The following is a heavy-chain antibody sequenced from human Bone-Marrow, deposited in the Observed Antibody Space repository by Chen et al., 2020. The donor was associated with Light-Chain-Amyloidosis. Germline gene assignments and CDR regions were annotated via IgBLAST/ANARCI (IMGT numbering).Heavy chain of an antibody. V-gene: IGHV3-23*01. Sequence: EVQLLESGGGLVQPGESLRLSCVASGFTFSTYAMNWVCQAPGKGLGWVSSISGSGGNIYYADSVKGRFSISRDNSKNTLYLQMNRLRAEDTAVYYCARWVNYDDPSRGRFDVWGQGTMVSVSS. CDR2: ISGSGGNI. CDR1: GFTFSTYA. CDR3: ARWVNYDDPSRGRFDV. J-gene: IGHJ3*01. D-gene: IGHD4-17*01.